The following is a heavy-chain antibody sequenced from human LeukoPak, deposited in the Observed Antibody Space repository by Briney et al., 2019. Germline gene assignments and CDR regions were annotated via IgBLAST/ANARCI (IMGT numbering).Heavy chain of an antibody. CDR2: INHSGST. CDR1: GGSFSGYY. Sequence: PSETLSLTCAVYGGSFSGYYGSWIRQPPGKGLEWIGEINHSGSTNYNPSLKSRVTISVDTSKNQFSLKLSSVTAADTAVYYCARTHCSGGSCYNATFDYWGQGTLVTVSS. D-gene: IGHD2-15*01. J-gene: IGHJ4*02. V-gene: IGHV4-34*01. CDR3: ARTHCSGGSCYNATFDY.